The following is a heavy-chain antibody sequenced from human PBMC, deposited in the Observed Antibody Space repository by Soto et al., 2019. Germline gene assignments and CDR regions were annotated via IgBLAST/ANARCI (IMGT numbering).Heavy chain of an antibody. J-gene: IGHJ4*02. CDR2: ISYDGSNK. V-gene: IGHV3-30*18. D-gene: IGHD2-21*02. CDR3: AKALGIVVVTAIHY. Sequence: QVQLVESGGGVVQPGRSLRLSCAASGFTFSSYGMHWVRQAPGKGLEWVAVISYDGSNKYYADSVKGRFTISRDNSKNTLYLQMNSLRAEDTAVYYCAKALGIVVVTAIHYWGQGTLVTVSS. CDR1: GFTFSSYG.